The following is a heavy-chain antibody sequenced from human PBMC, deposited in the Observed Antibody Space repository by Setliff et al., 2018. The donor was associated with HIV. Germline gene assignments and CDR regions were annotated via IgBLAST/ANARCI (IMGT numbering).Heavy chain of an antibody. D-gene: IGHD3-16*02. CDR2: IYTSGST. J-gene: IGHJ4*02. CDR3: ARGRFVGFDY. CDR1: DGSISTGSYY. V-gene: IGHV4-61*02. Sequence: SETLSLTCTVADGSISTGSYYWSWVRQPAGRGLEWIGRIYTSGSTNYNPSLKSRVTMSVDTSKSQFSLNLTSVTAADTAVYYCARGRFVGFDYWGQGTLVTVSS.